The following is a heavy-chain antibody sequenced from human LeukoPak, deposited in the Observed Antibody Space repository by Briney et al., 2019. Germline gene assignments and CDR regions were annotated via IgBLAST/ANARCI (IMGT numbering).Heavy chain of an antibody. Sequence: SVKVSCKASGGTFSSYAISWVRQAPGQGLEWMGGIIPIFGTANYAQKFQGRVTITADESTSTAYMELSSLRSEDTAVYYCARDLGSCSSTSCYTPFDYWGQGTLVTVFS. D-gene: IGHD2-2*02. J-gene: IGHJ4*02. CDR2: IIPIFGTA. CDR1: GGTFSSYA. CDR3: ARDLGSCSSTSCYTPFDY. V-gene: IGHV1-69*13.